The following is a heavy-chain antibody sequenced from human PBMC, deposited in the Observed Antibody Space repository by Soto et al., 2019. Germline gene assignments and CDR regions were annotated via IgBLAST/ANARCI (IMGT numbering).Heavy chain of an antibody. CDR1: GFSLSTSGVG. Sequence: QITLKESGPTLVKPTQTLTLTCTFSGFSLSTSGVGVGWIRQPPGKALEWLALIYWDDDKRYSPSLKSRLTITXXHXQXXVGLTMTNMDPVDTATYYCAHGVAAVTPWGYGMDVWGQGTTVTVSS. CDR2: IYWDDDK. D-gene: IGHD6-25*01. CDR3: AHGVAAVTPWGYGMDV. V-gene: IGHV2-5*02. J-gene: IGHJ6*02.